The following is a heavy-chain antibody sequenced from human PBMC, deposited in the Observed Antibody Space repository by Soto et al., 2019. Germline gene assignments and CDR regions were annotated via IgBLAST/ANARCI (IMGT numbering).Heavy chain of an antibody. D-gene: IGHD3-22*01. V-gene: IGHV3-33*01. CDR3: ARDNYYDSSGYLSGMDV. Sequence: GGSLRLSCAASGFTFSSYGMHWVRQAPGKGLEWVAVIWYDGSNKYYADSVKGRFTISRDNSKNTLYLQMNSLRAEDTAVYYYARDNYYDSSGYLSGMDVWGQGTTVTVSS. CDR1: GFTFSSYG. J-gene: IGHJ6*02. CDR2: IWYDGSNK.